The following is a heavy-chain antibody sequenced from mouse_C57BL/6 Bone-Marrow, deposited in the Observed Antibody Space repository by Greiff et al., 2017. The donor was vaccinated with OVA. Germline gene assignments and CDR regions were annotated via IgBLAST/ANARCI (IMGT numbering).Heavy chain of an antibody. CDR2: IDPENGDT. CDR3: TTTGKGFAY. Sequence: VHVKQSGAELVRPGASVKLSCTASGFNIKDDYMHWVKQRPEQGLEWIGWIDPENGDTEYASKFQGKATITADTSSNTAYLQLSSLTSEDTAVYYCTTTGKGFAYWGQGTLVTVSA. J-gene: IGHJ3*01. CDR1: GFNIKDDY. V-gene: IGHV14-4*01.